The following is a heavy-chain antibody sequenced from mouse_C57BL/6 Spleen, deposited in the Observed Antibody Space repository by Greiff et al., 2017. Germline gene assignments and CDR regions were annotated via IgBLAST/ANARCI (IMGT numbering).Heavy chain of an antibody. CDR3: AGVKGYSHFDY. J-gene: IGHJ2*01. Sequence: VQLQQPGAELVRPGSSVKLSCKASGYTFTSYWMHWVQQRPIQGLEWIGNIDPSDSETHYTQKFKDQATLTVDKSSSTAYMQISSLTSADSAVXACAGVKGYSHFDYWGQGTTLTVSA. V-gene: IGHV1-52*01. CDR2: IDPSDSET. CDR1: GYTFTSYW. D-gene: IGHD1-1*01.